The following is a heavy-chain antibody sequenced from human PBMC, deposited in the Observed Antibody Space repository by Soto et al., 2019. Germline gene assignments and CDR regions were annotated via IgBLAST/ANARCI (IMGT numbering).Heavy chain of an antibody. Sequence: PSETLSLTCTVSGGSISSYYWSWIRQPPGKGLEWIGYIYYSGSTNYNPSLKSRVTISVDTSKNQFSLKLSSVTAADTAVYYCVRGIRVDYYDSSGPTYGWGQGTLVPVSS. D-gene: IGHD3-22*01. V-gene: IGHV4-59*01. J-gene: IGHJ1*01. CDR1: GGSISSYY. CDR3: VRGIRVDYYDSSGPTYG. CDR2: IYYSGST.